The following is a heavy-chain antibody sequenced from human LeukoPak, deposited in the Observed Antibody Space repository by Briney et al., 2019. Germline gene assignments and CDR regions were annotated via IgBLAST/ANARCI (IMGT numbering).Heavy chain of an antibody. CDR2: ISYDGSNK. CDR3: ARDRHYYESSGFYPDAFDI. V-gene: IGHV3-30*01. Sequence: GGSLRLSCAASGFTFGHYTMHWVRQAPGKGLEWVAFISYDGSNKNSADSVKGRFTISRDTSRNPLYLQMNSLRPDDTAVYYCARDRHYYESSGFYPDAFDIWGQGTMVTVSS. D-gene: IGHD3-22*01. CDR1: GFTFGHYT. J-gene: IGHJ3*02.